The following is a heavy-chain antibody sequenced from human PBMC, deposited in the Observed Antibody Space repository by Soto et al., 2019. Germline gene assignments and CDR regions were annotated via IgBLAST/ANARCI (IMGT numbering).Heavy chain of an antibody. V-gene: IGHV4-59*12. Sequence: QVVLQESGPGLVKPSETLSLTCSVSGRSITSYYWSWVRQPPGKGLEWIGYIYDNGITSQTPSLKSRVTMSAATSQNQFSLKLTSVTGADTAVYYCARTYDSNGYANEFDSWGQGILVTVTS. CDR3: ARTYDSNGYANEFDS. CDR2: IYDNGIT. CDR1: GRSITSYY. D-gene: IGHD3-22*01. J-gene: IGHJ4*02.